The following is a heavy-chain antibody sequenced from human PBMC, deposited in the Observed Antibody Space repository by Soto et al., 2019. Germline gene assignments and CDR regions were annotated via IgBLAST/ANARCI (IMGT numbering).Heavy chain of an antibody. Sequence: QVQLVQSGAEVKKPGASVRVSCKASGYTFARFVIHWVRQAPGQRLEWMGWINTDNGKTKYSQKFQGRVTINMDTSASIAYMELSSLISEDTAVYYCAREMPGYWTGPFDYWGQGTLVTVSS. J-gene: IGHJ4*02. CDR2: INTDNGKT. CDR1: GYTFARFV. V-gene: IGHV1-3*04. CDR3: AREMPGYWTGPFDY. D-gene: IGHD6-13*01.